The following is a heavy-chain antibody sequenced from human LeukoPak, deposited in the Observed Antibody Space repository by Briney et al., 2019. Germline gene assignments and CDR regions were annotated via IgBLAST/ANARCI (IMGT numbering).Heavy chain of an antibody. J-gene: IGHJ1*01. V-gene: IGHV1-69*13. CDR2: ITPMFGTA. Sequence: ASVKVSCKASGYTFTSYAISWVRQAPGQGPEWMGGITPMFGTAKYAQKFQGRVTITADESTSTAYMELSSLRSEDTAVYYCARDSSDFRSLIPHWGQGTLVTVSS. CDR1: GYTFTSYA. D-gene: IGHD3-3*01. CDR3: ARDSSDFRSLIPH.